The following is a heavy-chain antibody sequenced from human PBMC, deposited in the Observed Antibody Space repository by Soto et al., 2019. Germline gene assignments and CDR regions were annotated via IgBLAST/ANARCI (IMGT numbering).Heavy chain of an antibody. J-gene: IGHJ4*02. D-gene: IGHD4-17*01. Sequence: QITLKESGPTLVKPTQTLTLTCTFSGFSLSTSGVGVGWIRQPPGKALEWLALIYWDDNKRYSPSLKSRLTTTKDTSKNQVVLTMTNMDPVDTATYYCAHSGDYGDYEGLADYWGQGTLVTVSS. CDR3: AHSGDYGDYEGLADY. V-gene: IGHV2-5*02. CDR2: IYWDDNK. CDR1: GFSLSTSGVG.